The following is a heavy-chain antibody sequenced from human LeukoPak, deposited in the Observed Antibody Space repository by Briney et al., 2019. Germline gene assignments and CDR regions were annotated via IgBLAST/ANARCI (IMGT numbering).Heavy chain of an antibody. CDR2: IYTSGST. J-gene: IGHJ1*01. CDR3: ARGRGSSSWYPRRIGFQH. CDR1: GASISSGNYF. Sequence: SETLSLTCTVSGASISSGNYFWSWIRQPAGKGLEWIGRIYTSGSTNYNPSLKTRVTISVDTSKNQFSLKLRSVTAADTAVYYCARGRGSSSWYPRRIGFQHWGQGTLVTVSS. D-gene: IGHD6-13*01. V-gene: IGHV4-61*02.